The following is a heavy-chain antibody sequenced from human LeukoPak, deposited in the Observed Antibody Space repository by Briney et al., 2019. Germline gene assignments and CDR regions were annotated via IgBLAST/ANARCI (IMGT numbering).Heavy chain of an antibody. CDR3: VREGGSGWYSGWFDP. J-gene: IGHJ5*02. Sequence: GGSLRLSCAASGFTFSSYEMSWVRQAPGKGLEWVANIKKDGSEKKYVYSVKGRFTISRDNAENSLHLQMNSLRAEDTAVYYCVREGGSGWYSGWFDPWGQGTLVTVSS. CDR1: GFTFSSYE. D-gene: IGHD6-19*01. V-gene: IGHV3-7*01. CDR2: IKKDGSEK.